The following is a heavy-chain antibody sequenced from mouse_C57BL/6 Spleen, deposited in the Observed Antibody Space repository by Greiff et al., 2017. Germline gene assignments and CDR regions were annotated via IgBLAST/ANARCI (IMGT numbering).Heavy chain of an antibody. D-gene: IGHD1-1*01. J-gene: IGHJ2*01. V-gene: IGHV1-15*01. CDR3: TREPDYGISYDYFDY. CDR2: IDPETGGT. Sequence: VQLQQPGAELVRPGASVTLSCKASGYTFTDYEMHWVKQTPVHGLEWIGAIDPETGGTAYNQKFTGKAILTADKYSSPAYMGLRWRTSEDSAVYYCTREPDYGISYDYFDYWGQGTTLTVSS. CDR1: GYTFTDYE.